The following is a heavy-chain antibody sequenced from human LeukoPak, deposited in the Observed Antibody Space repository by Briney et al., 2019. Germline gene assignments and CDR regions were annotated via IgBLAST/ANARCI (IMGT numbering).Heavy chain of an antibody. CDR2: INPNSGGT. J-gene: IGHJ4*02. CDR1: GYTFTGYY. CDR3: ARSTIFGVVIELDY. V-gene: IGHV1-2*02. Sequence: ASVKVSCKASGYTFTGYYMHWVRQAPGQGLEWMGWINPNSGGTNYAQKFQGRVTMTRDTSISTAYMELSRLRSDDTAVYYCARSTIFGVVIELDYWGQGTLVTVSS. D-gene: IGHD3-3*01.